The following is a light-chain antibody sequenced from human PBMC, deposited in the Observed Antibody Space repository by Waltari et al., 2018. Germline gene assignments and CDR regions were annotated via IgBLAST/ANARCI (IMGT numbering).Light chain of an antibody. CDR2: EDN. CDR3: QSYDSSNLWV. Sequence: NFMLTQPHSVSESPGKTVTISCTGSSGSIASNYVQWYQQRPGSAPTTVIYEDNQRPPGAPDRFSGSFDSSSNSASLTISGLKTEDEADYYCQSYDSSNLWVFGGGTKLTVL. CDR1: SGSIASNY. J-gene: IGLJ3*02. V-gene: IGLV6-57*02.